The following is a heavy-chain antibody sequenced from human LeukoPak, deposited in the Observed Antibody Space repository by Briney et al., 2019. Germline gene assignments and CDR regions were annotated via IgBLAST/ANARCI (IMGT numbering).Heavy chain of an antibody. J-gene: IGHJ3*02. CDR2: IYTSGST. V-gene: IGHV4-4*07. D-gene: IGHD2-2*01. Sequence: PSETLSLTCTVSGGSISSYYWSWIRQPAGKGLEWIGRIYTSGSTNYNPSLKSRVTMSVDTSKNQFSLKLSSVTAADTAVYYCARDLGSRLDDAFDIWGQGTMVTVSS. CDR1: GGSISSYY. CDR3: ARDLGSRLDDAFDI.